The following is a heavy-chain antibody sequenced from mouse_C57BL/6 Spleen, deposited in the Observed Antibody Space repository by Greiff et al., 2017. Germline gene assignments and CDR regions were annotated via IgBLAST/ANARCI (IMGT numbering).Heavy chain of an antibody. J-gene: IGHJ4*01. Sequence: EVQLQQSGPELVKPGASVKIPCKASGYTFTDYNMDWVKQSHGKSLEWIGDINPNNGGTIYNQKFKGKATLTVDQSSSTAYMELRSLTSEDTAVYYCAREGHYYDSSYAMDYWGQGTSVTVSS. CDR1: GYTFTDYN. D-gene: IGHD1-1*01. CDR2: INPNNGGT. V-gene: IGHV1-18*01. CDR3: AREGHYYDSSYAMDY.